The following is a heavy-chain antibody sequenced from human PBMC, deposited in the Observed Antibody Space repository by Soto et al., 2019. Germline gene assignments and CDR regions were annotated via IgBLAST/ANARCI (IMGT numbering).Heavy chain of an antibody. J-gene: IGHJ6*02. CDR1: GFTFSVYA. Sequence: EVQLLESGGGFVQPGGSLRLSCAATGFTFSVYAMTWVHQAPGKGLEWVSAVTANGGSTYAADSVKGRFTISRDNSKNTLFLQMNSLRDEDTAVYYCASLGVGDWANYYYYYGMDVWGQGTTVTVSS. CDR2: VTANGGST. D-gene: IGHD2-21*02. CDR3: ASLGVGDWANYYYYYGMDV. V-gene: IGHV3-23*01.